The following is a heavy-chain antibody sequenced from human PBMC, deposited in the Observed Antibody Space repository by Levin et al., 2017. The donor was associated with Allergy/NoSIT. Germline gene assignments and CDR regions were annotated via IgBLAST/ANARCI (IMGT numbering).Heavy chain of an antibody. V-gene: IGHV3-7*01. CDR1: GFTFSTSW. D-gene: IGHD1-14*01. CDR3: TRDRAYNTFDL. J-gene: IGHJ3*01. CDR2: IKEDGSLK. Sequence: QSGGSLRLSCEASGFTFSTSWMSWVRQAPGKGLEWMGNIKEDGSLKNYVDSVKGRFTFSRDNAKNSLYLQMNGLRAEDTAVYYCTRDRAYNTFDLWGQGTMVSVSS.